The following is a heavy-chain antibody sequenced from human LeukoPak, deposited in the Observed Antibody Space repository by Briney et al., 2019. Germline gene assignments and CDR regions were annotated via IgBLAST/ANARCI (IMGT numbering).Heavy chain of an antibody. D-gene: IGHD1-14*01. CDR2: IGPTGSDR. J-gene: IGHJ4*02. Sequence: GGSLRLSCTASGLTFSTSGFNWVRQAPGKGLEWVASIGPTGSDRYHADSIKGRFTISRDNAKNFLYLQMNSLRAEDTAVYYCATETNGRHSDYWGQGTLLTVSS. CDR3: ATETNGRHSDY. CDR1: GLTFSTSG. V-gene: IGHV3-21*06.